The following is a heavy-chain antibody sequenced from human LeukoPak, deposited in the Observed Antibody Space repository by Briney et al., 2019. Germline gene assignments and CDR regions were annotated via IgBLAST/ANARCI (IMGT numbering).Heavy chain of an antibody. CDR2: IKQDGSEK. J-gene: IGHJ3*02. V-gene: IGHV3-7*01. D-gene: IGHD3-3*01. Sequence: PGGSLRLSCAASGFTFSSYWMSWVRQAPGKGLEWLANIKQDGSEKYYVDSVKGRFTVSRDNAKNSLYLQMNSLRAEDTAVYYCARDYSYDFWSGSYYDAFDIWGQGTMVTVSS. CDR1: GFTFSSYW. CDR3: ARDYSYDFWSGSYYDAFDI.